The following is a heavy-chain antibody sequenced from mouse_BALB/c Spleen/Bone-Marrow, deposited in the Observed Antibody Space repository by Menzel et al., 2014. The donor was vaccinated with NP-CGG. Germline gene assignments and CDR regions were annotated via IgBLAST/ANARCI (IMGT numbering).Heavy chain of an antibody. D-gene: IGHD1-1*02. Sequence: VQLQQPGPDLVKPGASVKISCRASGYSFSGYYMHWVKRSYGKSLEWIGRVHPNNGGTSYNQKFKGKAILNVDMSSSTAYMEVRSLTSEDSAVYYCARYGSYVGGTMDYWGQGTSVTVSS. CDR1: GYSFSGYY. CDR3: ARYGSYVGGTMDY. V-gene: IGHV1-21*01. CDR2: VHPNNGGT. J-gene: IGHJ4*01.